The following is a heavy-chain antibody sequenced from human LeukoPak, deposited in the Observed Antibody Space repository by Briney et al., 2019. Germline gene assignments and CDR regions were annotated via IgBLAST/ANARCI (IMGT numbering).Heavy chain of an antibody. CDR2: IKQDGSEK. CDR1: GFTFSSYW. Sequence: GGSLRLSCAASGFTFSSYWMSWVRQAPGKGLEWVANIKQDGSEKYYVDSVKGRFTISRDNAKNSLYLQMNSLRVEDTAVYYCARELNAYYDFWSGSENWFDPWGQGTLVTVSS. D-gene: IGHD3-3*01. CDR3: ARELNAYYDFWSGSENWFDP. V-gene: IGHV3-7*01. J-gene: IGHJ5*02.